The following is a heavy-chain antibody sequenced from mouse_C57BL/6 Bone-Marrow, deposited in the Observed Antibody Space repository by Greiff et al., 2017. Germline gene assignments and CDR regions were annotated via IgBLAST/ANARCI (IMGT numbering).Heavy chain of an antibody. CDR2: IYPGGGNT. Sequence: QVQLQQSGAELVRPGASVKLSCKASGYTFTDYYINWVTQRPGQGLEWLGRIYPGGGNTYYNEKFKGKATLTAEKSSSTAYMLLSRLTSEYSVVYCCARAEEYYYGFAYWGQGTLVTVSA. CDR3: ARAEEYYYGFAY. D-gene: IGHD1-1*01. J-gene: IGHJ3*01. CDR1: GYTFTDYY. V-gene: IGHV1-76*01.